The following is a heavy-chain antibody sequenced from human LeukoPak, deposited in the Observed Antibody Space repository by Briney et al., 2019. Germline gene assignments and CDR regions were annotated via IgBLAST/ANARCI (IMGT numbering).Heavy chain of an antibody. Sequence: SETLSLTCAVYGGSFSGYYWSWIRQPPGKGLEWIGEINHSGSTNYNPSLKSRVTISVDTSKNQFSLKLSSVTAADTAVYYCARGLAFDIWGQGTMVTVSS. CDR1: GGSFSGYY. CDR3: ARGLAFDI. J-gene: IGHJ3*02. CDR2: INHSGST. V-gene: IGHV4-34*01.